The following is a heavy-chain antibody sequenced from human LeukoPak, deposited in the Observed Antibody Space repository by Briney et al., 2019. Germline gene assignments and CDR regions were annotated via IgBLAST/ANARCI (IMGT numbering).Heavy chain of an antibody. V-gene: IGHV1-69*04. D-gene: IGHD6-19*01. CDR2: IIPIFGIA. J-gene: IGHJ5*02. CDR3: ASENSSGQGGGANWFDP. CDR1: GDTFSSYA. Sequence: GASVKVSCKASGDTFSSYAIIWVRQAPGQGLEWMGRIIPIFGIANYAQKFQGRVTITADKSTSTAYMELSSLRSEDTAVYYCASENSSGQGGGANWFDPWGQGTLVTVSS.